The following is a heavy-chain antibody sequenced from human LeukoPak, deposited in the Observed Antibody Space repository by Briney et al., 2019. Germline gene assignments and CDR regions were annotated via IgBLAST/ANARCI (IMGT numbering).Heavy chain of an antibody. V-gene: IGHV3-43*02. Sequence: GGSLRLSRAASGFTFDGYGMHWVRQAPGKGLEWVSVINGDGTTTYYGDSVRGRFTISRDNSKNSLYLQMNSLRTEDTALYYCAKDLDYHYYGMDVWGQGTTVIVSS. CDR2: INGDGTTT. CDR1: GFTFDGYG. CDR3: AKDLDYHYYGMDV. J-gene: IGHJ6*02.